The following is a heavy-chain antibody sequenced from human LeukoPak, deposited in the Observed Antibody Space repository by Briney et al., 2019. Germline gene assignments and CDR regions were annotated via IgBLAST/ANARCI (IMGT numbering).Heavy chain of an antibody. CDR2: IYYSGST. J-gene: IGHJ3*02. CDR1: GGSISSSSYY. V-gene: IGHV4-39*07. CDR3: ARDSSGSYYGYDAFDI. Sequence: SETLSLTCTVSGGSISSSSYYWGWIRQPPGKGLEWIGSIYYSGSTYYNPSLKSRVTISVDTSKNQFSLKLSSVTAADTAVYYCARDSSGSYYGYDAFDIWGQGTMVTVSS. D-gene: IGHD1-26*01.